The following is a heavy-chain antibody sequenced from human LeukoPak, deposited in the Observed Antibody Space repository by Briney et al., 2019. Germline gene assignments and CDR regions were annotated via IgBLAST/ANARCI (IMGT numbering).Heavy chain of an antibody. CDR1: GFTFSSYS. D-gene: IGHD5-24*01. CDR3: ATTGQRRDGYNPDDYHYSGMDV. CDR2: ISGGSSYI. V-gene: IGHV3-21*01. Sequence: GGSLRLSCAASGFTFSSYSMNWVRQAPGKGLEWVSFISGGSSYIYYADSVKGRFTISRDNAKNSLFLQMNSLRAEDTAVYYCATTGQRRDGYNPDDYHYSGMDVWGQGTTVTVSS. J-gene: IGHJ6*02.